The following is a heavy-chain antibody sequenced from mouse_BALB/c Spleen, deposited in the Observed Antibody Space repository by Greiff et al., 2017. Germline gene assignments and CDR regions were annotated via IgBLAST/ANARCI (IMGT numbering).Heavy chain of an antibody. CDR2: IWTGGGT. V-gene: IGHV2-9-2*01. D-gene: IGHD2-3*01. CDR1: GFSLTSYD. CDR3: VRSGGYYGFAY. Sequence: QVQLKESGPGLVAPSQSLSITCTVSGFSLTSYDISWIRQPPGKGLEWLGVIWTGGGTNYNSAFMSRLSISKDNSKSQVFLKMNSLQTDDTAIYYCVRSGGYYGFAYWGQGTLVTVSA. J-gene: IGHJ3*01.